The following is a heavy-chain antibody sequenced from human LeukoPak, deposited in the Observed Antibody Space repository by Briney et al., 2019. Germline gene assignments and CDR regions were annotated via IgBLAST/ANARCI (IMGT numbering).Heavy chain of an antibody. V-gene: IGHV5-51*01. J-gene: IGHJ4*02. CDR1: GYSFTTYR. CDR2: ISPGDSDT. CDR3: ARHLDDSSGYYYRTMYYFDY. Sequence: GESLKISCQGSGYSFTTYRIGWVRQMPGKGLGWMGVISPGDSDTRYSPSFQGQVTISADKSISTAYLQWSSLKASDTAMYYCARHLDDSSGYYYRTMYYFDYWGQGTLVTVSS. D-gene: IGHD3-22*01.